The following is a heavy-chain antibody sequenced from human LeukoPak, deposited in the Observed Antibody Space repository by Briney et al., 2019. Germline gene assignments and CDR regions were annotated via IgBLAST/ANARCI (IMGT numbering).Heavy chain of an antibody. Sequence: GGSLRLSCAASGFTFSSYGMHWVRQAPGKGLEWVAVIWYDGSNKYYADSVKGRFTISRDNSKNTLYLQMNSLRAEDTAVYYCAKMLGYCSSTSCYAGGDYWGQGTLVTVSS. V-gene: IGHV3-30*02. D-gene: IGHD2-2*01. CDR3: AKMLGYCSSTSCYAGGDY. J-gene: IGHJ4*02. CDR2: IWYDGSNK. CDR1: GFTFSSYG.